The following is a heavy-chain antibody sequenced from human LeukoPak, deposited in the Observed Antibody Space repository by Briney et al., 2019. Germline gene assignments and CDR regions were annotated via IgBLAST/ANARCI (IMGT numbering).Heavy chain of an antibody. CDR3: ARDRITGTPGWFDP. CDR1: GFTFSSYS. D-gene: IGHD1-7*01. CDR2: FSSSSSYI. V-gene: IGHV3-21*06. J-gene: IGHJ5*02. Sequence: GGSLRLSCAASGFTFSSYSMNWVRQAPGKGLEWDSSFSSSSSYIYYADSLKGRFTISKDNSKNSLYLQMNSLRAEDTAVYYCARDRITGTPGWFDPWGQGTLVTVSS.